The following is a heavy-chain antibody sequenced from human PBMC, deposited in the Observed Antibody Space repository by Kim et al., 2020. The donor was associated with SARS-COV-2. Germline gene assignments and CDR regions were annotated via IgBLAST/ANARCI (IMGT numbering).Heavy chain of an antibody. D-gene: IGHD4-17*01. Sequence: GGSLRLSCAASGFTFSSYAMSWVRQAPGKGLEWVSAISGSGGSTYYADSVKGRFTISRDNSKNTLYLQMNSLRAEDTAVYYCAKEASRYNYGDYVFPDYWGQGTLVTVSS. CDR3: AKEASRYNYGDYVFPDY. CDR1: GFTFSSYA. J-gene: IGHJ4*02. CDR2: ISGSGGST. V-gene: IGHV3-23*01.